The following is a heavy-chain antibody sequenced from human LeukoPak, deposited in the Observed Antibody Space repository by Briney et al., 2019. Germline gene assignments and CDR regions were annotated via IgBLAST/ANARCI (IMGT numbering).Heavy chain of an antibody. V-gene: IGHV3-23*01. D-gene: IGHD6-13*01. J-gene: IGHJ4*02. CDR2: ISGSGGNT. CDR1: GFTSSSNA. CDR3: AKRGPQGIAADFFDY. Sequence: GGSLRLSCVASGFTSSSNAMSWVRQAPGQGLDWVSSISGSGGNTYYADSVKGRFTISRDNSKNTLYLQMSSLRAEDTAVYYCAKRGPQGIAADFFDYWGQGTLVTVSS.